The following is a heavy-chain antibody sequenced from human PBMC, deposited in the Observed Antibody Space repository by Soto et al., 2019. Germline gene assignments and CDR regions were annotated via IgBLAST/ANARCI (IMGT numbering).Heavy chain of an antibody. CDR2: ISAYNGNT. CDR3: ARDIQTYCSGGSCYSGGYFDY. V-gene: IGHV1-18*01. CDR1: GYTFTSYG. J-gene: IGHJ4*02. Sequence: QVQLVQSGAEVKKPGASVTVSCKASGYTFTSYGISWVRQAPGQGLEWMGWISAYNGNTNYAQKLQGRVNMTTDTSTRTAYIELRSLRSDDTAVYYCARDIQTYCSGGSCYSGGYFDYWGQGTLVTVSS. D-gene: IGHD2-15*01.